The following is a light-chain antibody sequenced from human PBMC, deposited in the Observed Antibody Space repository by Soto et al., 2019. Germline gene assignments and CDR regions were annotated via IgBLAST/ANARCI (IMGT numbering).Light chain of an antibody. J-gene: IGLJ3*02. V-gene: IGLV1-40*01. CDR1: SSNLGTYY. Sequence: QSVLTQPPSVSAAPGQKIIISCSGSSSNLGTYYVSWYHQLPGTAPKVVIYGNSNRPSGVPDRFSGSKSGTSASLAITGLQAEDEADYYCQSYDSSLSGSRVFGGGTKLTVL. CDR3: QSYDSSLSGSRV. CDR2: GNS.